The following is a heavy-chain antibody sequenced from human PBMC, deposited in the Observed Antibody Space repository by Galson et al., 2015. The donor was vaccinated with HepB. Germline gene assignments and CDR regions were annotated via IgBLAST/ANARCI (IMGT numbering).Heavy chain of an antibody. CDR1: GASVNSDSFY. CDR2: IYDSGST. J-gene: IGHJ4*02. D-gene: IGHD3-9*01. Sequence: ETLSLTCTVSGASVNSDSFYWTWIRQPPGKGLEWIGHIYDSGSTNYNPSLKGRVTISVDTSKNQFSLRLRSATPADTGVYFCTSWMERYYFDYWAQGILVTVSS. CDR3: TSWMERYYFDY. V-gene: IGHV4-61*01.